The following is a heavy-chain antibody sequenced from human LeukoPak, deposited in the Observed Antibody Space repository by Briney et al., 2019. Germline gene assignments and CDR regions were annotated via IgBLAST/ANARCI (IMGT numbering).Heavy chain of an antibody. J-gene: IGHJ4*02. CDR1: GYSISSGYY. V-gene: IGHV4-38-2*02. CDR2: IYHSGST. CDR3: ARVHSPYSSSFYDY. Sequence: SENLSLTCTVSGYSISSGYYWGWIRQPPGKGLEWIGSIYHSGSTYYNPSLKSRVTISVDTSKNQFSLKLSSVTAADTAVYYCARVHSPYSSSFYDYWGQGTLVTVSS. D-gene: IGHD6-6*01.